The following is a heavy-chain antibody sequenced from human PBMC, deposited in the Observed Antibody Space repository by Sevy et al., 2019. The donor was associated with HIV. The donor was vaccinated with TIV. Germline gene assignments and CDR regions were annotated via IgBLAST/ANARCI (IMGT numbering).Heavy chain of an antibody. V-gene: IGHV4-31*03. D-gene: IGHD3-10*01. CDR1: GGSINIGGYY. J-gene: IGHJ4*02. CDR3: ARADPGVSGGYWEADY. CDR2: IYYSGST. Sequence: SLTCTVSGGSINIGGYYWTWIRQHPGKGLEWIGYIYYSGSTDYNPSLKSRVSISRDTSKNQFSLKLSSVTAADTAVYYCARADPGVSGGYWEADYWGQGTQVTVSS.